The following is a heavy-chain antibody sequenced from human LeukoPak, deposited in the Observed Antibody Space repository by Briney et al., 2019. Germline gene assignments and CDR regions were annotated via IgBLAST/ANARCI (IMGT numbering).Heavy chain of an antibody. CDR1: GYTFTSYY. D-gene: IGHD3-9*01. V-gene: IGHV1-2*02. J-gene: IGHJ4*02. Sequence: ASVKVSCKASGYTFTSYYMHWVRQAPGQGLEWMGWINPNSGGTNYAQKFQGRVTMTRDTSISTAYMELSRLRSDDMAVYYCARGEENYEAEGLRYFDWLSSYYFDYWGQGTLVTVSS. CDR2: INPNSGGT. CDR3: ARGEENYEAEGLRYFDWLSSYYFDY.